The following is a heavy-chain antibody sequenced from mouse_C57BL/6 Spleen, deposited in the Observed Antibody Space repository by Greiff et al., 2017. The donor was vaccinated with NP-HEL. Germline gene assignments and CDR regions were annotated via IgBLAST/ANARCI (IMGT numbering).Heavy chain of an antibody. Sequence: EVHLVESGEGLVKPGGSLKLSCAASGFTFSSYAMSWVRQTPEKRLEWVAYISSGGDYIYYADTVKGRFTISRDNARNTLYLQMSSLKSEDTAMYYCTRDIGYYAMDYWGQGTSVTVSS. J-gene: IGHJ4*01. V-gene: IGHV5-9-1*02. CDR2: ISSGGDYI. CDR3: TRDIGYYAMDY. D-gene: IGHD2-14*01. CDR1: GFTFSSYA.